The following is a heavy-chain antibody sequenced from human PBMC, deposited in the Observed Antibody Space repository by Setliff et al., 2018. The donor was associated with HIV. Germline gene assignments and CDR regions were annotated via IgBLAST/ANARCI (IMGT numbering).Heavy chain of an antibody. J-gene: IGHJ4*02. Sequence: PSETLSLTCTVAGGSISSGGYYWSWIRQHPGKGLEWIGYIYSSGSTYYNPSLKSRVTISVDTSKNQFSLKLSFVTAADTAVHYCARAPYYDYRGLEGYYFDYWGQGTLVTVSS. CDR2: IYSSGST. CDR3: ARAPYYDYRGLEGYYFDY. V-gene: IGHV4-31*03. CDR1: GGSISSGGYY. D-gene: IGHD3-22*01.